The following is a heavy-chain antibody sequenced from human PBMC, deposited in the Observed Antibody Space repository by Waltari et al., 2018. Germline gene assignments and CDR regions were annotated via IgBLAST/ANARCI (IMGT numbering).Heavy chain of an antibody. Sequence: QVQLVQSGAEVKKPGASVKVSCKASGYTFTSYDINWVRQATGQGLEGMGWMNPTIGNPGYAQKSQGRVTITRKPSISTAYRGLGSLRSENTAVYYCARGKADGPNYYYSGMDVWGKGTTVTVSS. CDR3: ARGKADGPNYYYSGMDV. V-gene: IGHV1-8*03. CDR1: GYTFTSYD. CDR2: MNPTIGNP. J-gene: IGHJ6*04.